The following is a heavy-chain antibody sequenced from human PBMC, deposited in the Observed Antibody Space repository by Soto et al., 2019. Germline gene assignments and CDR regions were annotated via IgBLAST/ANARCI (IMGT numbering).Heavy chain of an antibody. J-gene: IGHJ6*02. CDR3: AGDRIGRFYGKDV. Sequence: EVQLVESGGAMVHPGGSLRLSCVASGFKFYDYAIHWVRQVAGKGLEWVSAINWSGEVISYADSVKGRSTISRDNAKNNVSLQIKSLRPADEAFYYCAGDRIGRFYGKDVWGQGTTVTVSS. CDR2: INWSGEVI. V-gene: IGHV3-9*01. CDR1: GFKFYDYA. D-gene: IGHD3-16*01.